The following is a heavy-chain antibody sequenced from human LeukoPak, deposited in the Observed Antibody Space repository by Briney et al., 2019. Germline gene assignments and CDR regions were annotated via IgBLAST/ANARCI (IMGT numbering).Heavy chain of an antibody. V-gene: IGHV3-30*03. CDR2: ISYDGSNK. Sequence: GGSLRLSCAASGFTFSSYGMHWVRQAPGKGLEWVAVISYDGSNKYYADSVKGRFTISRDNSKNTLYLQMNSLRAEDTAVYYCLQWELLKDAFDIWGQGTMVTVSS. CDR1: GFTFSSYG. CDR3: LQWELLKDAFDI. J-gene: IGHJ3*02. D-gene: IGHD1-26*01.